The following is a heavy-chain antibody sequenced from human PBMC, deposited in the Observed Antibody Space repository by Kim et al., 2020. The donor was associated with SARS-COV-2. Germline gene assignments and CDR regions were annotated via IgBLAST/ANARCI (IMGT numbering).Heavy chain of an antibody. V-gene: IGHV1-24*01. J-gene: IGHJ6*02. CDR1: GYTLTELS. D-gene: IGHD6-19*01. CDR3: AQTSIAVAGYYYYGMDV. CDR2: FDPEDGET. Sequence: ASVKVSCKVSGYTLTELSMHWVRQAPGKGLEWMGGFDPEDGETIYAQKFQGRVTMTEDTSTDTAYMELSSLRSEDTAVYYCAQTSIAVAGYYYYGMDVWGQGTTVTVSS.